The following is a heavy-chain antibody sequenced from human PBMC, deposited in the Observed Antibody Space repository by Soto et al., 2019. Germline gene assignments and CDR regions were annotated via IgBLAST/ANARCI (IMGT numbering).Heavy chain of an antibody. CDR3: ARMEGMDPWAYSFDY. D-gene: IGHD2-2*03. V-gene: IGHV3-23*01. CDR1: GFTFSDFA. J-gene: IGHJ4*02. Sequence: EVQVLESGGGLVQPGGSLRLSCAATGFTFSDFAMSWVRQAPGKGLEWVSRIYGGWNAPHYADSVKGRVTISRDNSKNTLYLQMNSLRAEDTAVYYCARMEGMDPWAYSFDYWGQGTLVTVSS. CDR2: IYGGWNAP.